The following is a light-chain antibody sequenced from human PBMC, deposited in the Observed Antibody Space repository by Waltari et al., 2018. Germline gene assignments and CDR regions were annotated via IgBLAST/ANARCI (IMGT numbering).Light chain of an antibody. V-gene: IGLV5-52*01. CDR1: SGFSVGDFW. Sequence: QPVLTQPASHSASPGAPARLPCTLSSGFSVGDFWVRWYQQKPGRPHRYLLYYHSDSDKHKAAGVPSRFSGSNDASGNAVFLHISGLQADDEADYYCSTWHGRSKTWVFGGGTRLTV. CDR2: YHSDSDK. CDR3: STWHGRSKTWV. J-gene: IGLJ3*02.